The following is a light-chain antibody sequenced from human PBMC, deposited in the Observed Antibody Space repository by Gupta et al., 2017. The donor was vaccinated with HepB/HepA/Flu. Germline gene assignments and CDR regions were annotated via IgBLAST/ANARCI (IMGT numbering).Light chain of an antibody. Sequence: QSALTQPPSVSVSPGQSVTISCTGTSSDVGSYNRVSWYQQPPGTAPKLMIYEVSTRPSGVPDRFSGSKSGNTASLTISGLQAEDEADYYCSSYTSSSTWVFGGGTKLTVL. CDR2: EVS. CDR1: SSDVGSYNR. CDR3: SSYTSSSTWV. V-gene: IGLV2-18*02. J-gene: IGLJ3*02.